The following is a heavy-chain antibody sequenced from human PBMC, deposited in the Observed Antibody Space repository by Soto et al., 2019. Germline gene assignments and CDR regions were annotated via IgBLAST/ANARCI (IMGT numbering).Heavy chain of an antibody. V-gene: IGHV3-7*01. Sequence: EVQLVESGGGLVQPGGSLRLSCAASGFTFSNYWMNWVRQAPGKGLEWVASIKHNGTETYYMDSVKGRFTISRDNAKNSLYLQMDILRAEDMAIYYCARNRGWETFDYWGQGTLVSVSS. CDR3: ARNRGWETFDY. J-gene: IGHJ4*02. CDR2: IKHNGTET. D-gene: IGHD6-19*01. CDR1: GFTFSNYW.